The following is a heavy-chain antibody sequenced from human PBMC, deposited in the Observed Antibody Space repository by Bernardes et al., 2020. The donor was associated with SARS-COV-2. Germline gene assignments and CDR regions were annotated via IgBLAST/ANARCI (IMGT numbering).Heavy chain of an antibody. CDR3: VKYSSSLWY. CDR1: GFTFRHYA. CDR2: ISSNGCST. J-gene: IGHJ4*02. V-gene: IGHV3-64D*09. D-gene: IGHD6-6*01. Sequence: SLRVPRSACGFTFRHYALHWVHQAPGKGRECVSAISSNGCSTYYADSVKGRFTISRDNSKNTRYLQLSSLRAEDTAVYYCVKYSSSLWYWGQGTLVTVSS.